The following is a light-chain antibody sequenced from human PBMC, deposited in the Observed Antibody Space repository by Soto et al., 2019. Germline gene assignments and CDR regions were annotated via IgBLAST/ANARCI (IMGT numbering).Light chain of an antibody. CDR2: GTS. CDR1: QSVSSKY. V-gene: IGKV3-20*01. J-gene: IGKJ3*01. Sequence: DIVLTQSPGTLSLSPGERATLSCRASQSVSSKYLAWYQQKPGQPPRVLIYGTSIRATGIPERFSGGGSGTDITLTIARLEPEDFAVYYCHQYGSSPFTFGPGTKVDFK. CDR3: HQYGSSPFT.